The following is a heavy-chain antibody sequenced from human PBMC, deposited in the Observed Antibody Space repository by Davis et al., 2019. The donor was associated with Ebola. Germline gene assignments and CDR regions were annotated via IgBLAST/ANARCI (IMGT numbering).Heavy chain of an antibody. CDR3: VRLSETGAIDY. Sequence: PSETLSLTCAISGDSVSSNVVTWNWIRQSPTRGLEWLGRTYYRSKWNYNYALSVKSRININVDTSKNQFSLQLTVIPEDTAVYYCVRLSETGAIDYWGQGTLVTVSS. CDR1: GDSVSSNVVT. CDR2: TYYRSKWNY. D-gene: IGHD4/OR15-4a*01. V-gene: IGHV6-1*01. J-gene: IGHJ4*02.